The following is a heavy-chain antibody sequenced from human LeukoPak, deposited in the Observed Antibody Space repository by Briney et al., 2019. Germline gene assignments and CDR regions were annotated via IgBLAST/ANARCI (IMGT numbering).Heavy chain of an antibody. CDR2: ISGSGGST. V-gene: IGHV3-23*01. CDR1: GFTFSSYA. Sequence: GGSLRLSCAASGFTFSSYAMSWVRQAPGKGLGWVSAISGSGGSTYYADSVKGRFSISRDNSKNTLYLQMNSLRAEDTAVYYCAKDNLVRGVIILFDYWGQGTLVTVSS. J-gene: IGHJ4*02. D-gene: IGHD3-10*01. CDR3: AKDNLVRGVIILFDY.